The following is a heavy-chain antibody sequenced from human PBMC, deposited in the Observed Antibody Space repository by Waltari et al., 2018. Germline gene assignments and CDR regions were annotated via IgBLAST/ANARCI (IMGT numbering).Heavy chain of an antibody. J-gene: IGHJ3*02. D-gene: IGHD2-15*01. Sequence: QVQLQESGPGLVKPSETLSLTCTVSGGSISSHYWSWIRPPPGKGLEWIGYIYYSGSTNYNPSLKSRVTISVDTSKNQFSLKLSSVTAADTAVYYCARDQEGGYPDAFDIWGQGTMVTVSS. CDR3: ARDQEGGYPDAFDI. CDR1: GGSISSHY. V-gene: IGHV4-59*11. CDR2: IYYSGST.